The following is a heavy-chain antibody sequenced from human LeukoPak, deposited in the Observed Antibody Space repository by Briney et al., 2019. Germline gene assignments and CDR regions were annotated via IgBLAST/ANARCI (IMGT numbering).Heavy chain of an antibody. J-gene: IGHJ4*02. CDR1: GGSISSGSYY. CDR2: IYTSGST. CDR3: ARQRDVYDDNSGYQGFDY. V-gene: IGHV4-61*02. D-gene: IGHD3-22*01. Sequence: SETLSLTCTVSGGSISSGSYYWSWIRQPAGKGLEWIGRIYTSGSTNYNPSLKSRVTISVDTSKNQFSLKLSSVTAADTAIYYCARQRDVYDDNSGYQGFDYWGQGTLVTVSS.